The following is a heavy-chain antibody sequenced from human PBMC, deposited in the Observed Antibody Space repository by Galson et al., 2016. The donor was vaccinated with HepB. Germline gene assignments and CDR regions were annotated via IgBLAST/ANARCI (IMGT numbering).Heavy chain of an antibody. CDR3: ATDLTFGGLIGHY. CDR2: IVPILGMS. J-gene: IGHJ4*02. CDR1: GGTFSSYA. V-gene: IGHV1-69*04. D-gene: IGHD3-16*02. Sequence: SVKVSCKASGGTFSSYALSWVRQAPGQGLEWMGRIVPILGMSNYAQKFQGRVTMTIDTSTSTAYMELRSLRSDDTAVYYFATDLTFGGLIGHYWGQGTLVTVSS.